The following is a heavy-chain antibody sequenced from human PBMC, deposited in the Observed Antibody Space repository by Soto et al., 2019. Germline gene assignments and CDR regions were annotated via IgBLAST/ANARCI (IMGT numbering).Heavy chain of an antibody. CDR2: IIPIFGTA. D-gene: IGHD6-13*01. V-gene: IGHV1-69*12. CDR3: ARVMGIAAARWFAP. J-gene: IGHJ5*02. Sequence: QVQLVQSGAEVKKPGSSVKVSCKASGGTFSSYAISWVRQAPGQGLEWMGGIIPIFGTANYAQKFQGRVTITAHESTSTADMELSSLRAEDTAVYYCARVMGIAAARWFAPWGQGTLVTVSS. CDR1: GGTFSSYA.